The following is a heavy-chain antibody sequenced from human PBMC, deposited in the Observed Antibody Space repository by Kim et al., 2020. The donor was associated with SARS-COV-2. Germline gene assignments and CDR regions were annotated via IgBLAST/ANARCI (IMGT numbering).Heavy chain of an antibody. CDR3: ARDPFRSSFDS. CDR2: T. V-gene: IGHV4-4*07. D-gene: IGHD6-19*01. J-gene: IGHJ4*02. Sequence: TNYNPSLESRVTMSLDTSRNSFSLSLTSVTAADMAVYFCARDPFRSSFDSWGRGILVTVSS.